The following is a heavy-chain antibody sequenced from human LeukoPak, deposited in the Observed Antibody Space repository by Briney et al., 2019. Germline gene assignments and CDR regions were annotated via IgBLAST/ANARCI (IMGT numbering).Heavy chain of an antibody. CDR3: ARVVAAAGNNWFDP. D-gene: IGHD6-13*01. J-gene: IGHJ5*02. V-gene: IGHV4-30-4*07. CDR1: GDSISSGGYS. Sequence: SETLSLTCAVSGDSISSGGYSWSWIRQTPGKGLEWIAYIHDSGSTYYNPSLKSRVSISIDTSRNQFSLKLNSVTAADTALYYCARVVAAAGNNWFDPWGQGTLVTVSS. CDR2: IHDSGST.